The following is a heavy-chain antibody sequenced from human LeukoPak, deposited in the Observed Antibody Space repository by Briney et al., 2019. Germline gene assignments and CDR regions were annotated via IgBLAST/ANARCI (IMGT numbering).Heavy chain of an antibody. CDR1: GFTFSSYA. D-gene: IGHD3-16*01. J-gene: IGHJ5*02. CDR3: AKIYYDYVWGSFVDP. Sequence: VGSLRLSCAASGFTFSSYAMSWVRQAPGKGLEWVSAISGSGGSTYYADSVKGRFTISRDNSKNTLYLQMNSLRAEDTAVYYCAKIYYDYVWGSFVDPWGQGTLVTVSS. CDR2: ISGSGGST. V-gene: IGHV3-23*01.